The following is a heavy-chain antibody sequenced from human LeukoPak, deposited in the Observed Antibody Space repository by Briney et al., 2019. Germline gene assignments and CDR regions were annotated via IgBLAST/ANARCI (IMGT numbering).Heavy chain of an antibody. CDR2: IIPIFGTA. CDR3: ARGKRYFDWLSPFDY. J-gene: IGHJ4*02. CDR1: GGTFGSYA. V-gene: IGHV1-69*13. D-gene: IGHD3-9*01. Sequence: GASVKVSCKVSGGTFGSYAISWVRQAPGQGLEWMGGIIPIFGTANYAQKFQGRVTITADESTSTAYMELSSLRSEDTAVYYCARGKRYFDWLSPFDYWGQGTLVTVSS.